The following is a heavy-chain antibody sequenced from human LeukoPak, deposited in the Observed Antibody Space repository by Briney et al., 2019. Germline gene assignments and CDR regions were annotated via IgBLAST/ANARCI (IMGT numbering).Heavy chain of an antibody. CDR3: ARDLGYDSSGFDY. CDR1: GGSISSYY. J-gene: IGHJ4*02. D-gene: IGHD3-22*01. V-gene: IGHV4-59*12. CDR2: IYYSGST. Sequence: SETLSLTCTVSGGSISSYYWSWIRQPPGKGLEWIGYIYYSGSTNYNPSLKSRVTISVDTSKNQFSLKLSSVTAADTAVYYCARDLGYDSSGFDYWGQGTLVTVSS.